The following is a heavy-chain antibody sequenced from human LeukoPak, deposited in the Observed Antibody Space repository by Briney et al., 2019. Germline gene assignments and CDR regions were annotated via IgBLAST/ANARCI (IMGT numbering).Heavy chain of an antibody. CDR2: ISYDGSNK. CDR1: GFTFSSYA. CDR3: ARGNDAALRGSNDY. J-gene: IGHJ4*02. Sequence: GGSLRLSCAASGFTFSSYAMHWVRQAPGKGLEWVAVISYDGSNKYYADSVKGRFTISRDNSKNTLYLQMNSLRAEDTAVYYCARGNDAALRGSNDYWGQGTLVTVSS. V-gene: IGHV3-30*04. D-gene: IGHD3-10*01.